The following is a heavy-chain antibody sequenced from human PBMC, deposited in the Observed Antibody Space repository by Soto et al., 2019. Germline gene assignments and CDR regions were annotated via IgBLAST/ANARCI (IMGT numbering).Heavy chain of an antibody. D-gene: IGHD3-10*01. J-gene: IGHJ6*02. Sequence: ASVKVSCKASGYTFTSYYMHWVRQAPGQGLEWMGIINPSGGSTSYAQKFQGRVTMTRDTSTSTVYMELSSLRSEDTAVYYCARVGGNYYYYYRMDVWGQGTTVTVS. CDR2: INPSGGST. CDR3: ARVGGNYYYYYRMDV. V-gene: IGHV1-46*01. CDR1: GYTFTSYY.